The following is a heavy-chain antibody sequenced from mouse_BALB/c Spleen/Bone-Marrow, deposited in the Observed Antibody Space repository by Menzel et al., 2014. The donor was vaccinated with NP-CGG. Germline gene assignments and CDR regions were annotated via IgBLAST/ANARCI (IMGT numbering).Heavy chain of an antibody. V-gene: IGHV1S127*01. J-gene: IGHJ3*01. Sequence: QVQLQQPGAELVKPGASVKMSCEASGYTFTSYWMHWVKQRPGQGLEWIGAIDPSDNYTHYNQEFKGKATLTVDASSSTAYMQLSSLTSEDSAVYYCTNLGTYWGQGTLVTVSA. CDR3: TNLGTY. CDR2: IDPSDNYT. D-gene: IGHD2-14*01. CDR1: GYTFTSYW.